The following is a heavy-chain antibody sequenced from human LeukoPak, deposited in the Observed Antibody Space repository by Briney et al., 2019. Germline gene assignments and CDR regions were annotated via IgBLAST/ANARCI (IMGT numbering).Heavy chain of an antibody. CDR3: ARAIVVVPAAMWFDP. J-gene: IGHJ5*02. V-gene: IGHV4-38-2*02. CDR1: GYSISSGYY. Sequence: PSETLSLTXTVSGYSISSGYYWGWIRQPPGKGLEWIGSIYHSGSTYYNPSLKSRVTISVDTSKNQFSLKLSSVTAADTAVYYCARAIVVVPAAMWFDPWGQGTLVTVSS. D-gene: IGHD2-2*01. CDR2: IYHSGST.